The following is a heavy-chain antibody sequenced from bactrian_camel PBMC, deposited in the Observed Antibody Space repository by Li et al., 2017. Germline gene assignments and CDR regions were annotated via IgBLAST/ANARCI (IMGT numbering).Heavy chain of an antibody. Sequence: HVQLVESGGDLVQPGGYLRLSCVASGYTRSRVCMAWFRQAPGKEREAVAAIDDVGSTSYANSIKGRFTVSRGNAKNTLYLQMNSLKTEDAGTYYCAVAMRGMCGGSWFCHNRDGIDYWGEGTQVTVS. CDR1: GYTRSRVC. V-gene: IGHV3S26*01. D-gene: IGHD7*01. CDR2: IDDVGST. J-gene: IGHJ7*01.